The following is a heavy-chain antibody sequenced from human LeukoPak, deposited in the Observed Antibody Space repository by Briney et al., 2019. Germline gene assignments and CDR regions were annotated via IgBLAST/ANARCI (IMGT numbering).Heavy chain of an antibody. D-gene: IGHD3-10*01. CDR2: IYHSGST. Sequence: SETLSLTCAVSGGSISGGGYSRSWIRQPPGTGLEWIGYIYHSGSTYYNPSLKSRVTISVDRSKNQYSLKLSSVTAADTAVYYCASRGGSADAFDIWGQGTMVTVSS. CDR3: ASRGGSADAFDI. CDR1: GGSISGGGYS. V-gene: IGHV4-30-2*01. J-gene: IGHJ3*02.